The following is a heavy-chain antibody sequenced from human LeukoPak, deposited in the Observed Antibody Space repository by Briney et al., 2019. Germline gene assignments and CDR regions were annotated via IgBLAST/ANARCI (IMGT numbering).Heavy chain of an antibody. CDR1: GFTFSSYG. CDR3: AKDLQLELPTMDV. V-gene: IGHV3-30*02. CDR2: IRYDGSNK. D-gene: IGHD1-1*01. J-gene: IGHJ6*04. Sequence: GGSLRLSCAASGFTFSSYGMHWVRQAPGKGLEWVAFIRYDGSNKYYADSVKGRFTISRDNSKNTLYLQMNSLRAEDTAVYYCAKDLQLELPTMDVWGKGTTVTVSS.